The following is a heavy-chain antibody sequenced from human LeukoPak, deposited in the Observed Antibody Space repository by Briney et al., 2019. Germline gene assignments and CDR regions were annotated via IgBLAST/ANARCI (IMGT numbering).Heavy chain of an antibody. V-gene: IGHV4-39*07. CDR3: ARDEKREWLVGTRNWFDP. CDR1: GGSISSSSYY. J-gene: IGHJ5*02. CDR2: IYYSGST. D-gene: IGHD3-3*01. Sequence: ASETLSLTCTVSGGSISSSSYYWGWIRQPPGKGLEWIESIYYSGSTYYNPSLKSRVTISVDTSKNQFSLKLSSVTAADTAVYYCARDEKREWLVGTRNWFDPWGQGTLVTVSS.